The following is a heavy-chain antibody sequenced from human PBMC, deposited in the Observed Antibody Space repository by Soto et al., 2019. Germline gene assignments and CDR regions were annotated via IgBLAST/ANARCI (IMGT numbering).Heavy chain of an antibody. D-gene: IGHD4-17*01. CDR3: AKVARGDYGDYFFNY. CDR2: ISYSGST. J-gene: IGHJ4*02. Sequence: SETLCLTCSASGDSISSPYWTWIRQPPGKGLEWIGYISYSGSTSYNPSLKSRVTMSVDTSKNRFSLNLNSVTTADTAVYYCAKVARGDYGDYFFNYWGQGTLVTVS. CDR1: GDSISSPY. V-gene: IGHV4-59*11.